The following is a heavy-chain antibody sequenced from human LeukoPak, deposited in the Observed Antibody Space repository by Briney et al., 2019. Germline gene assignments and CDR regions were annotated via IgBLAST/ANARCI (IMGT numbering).Heavy chain of an antibody. V-gene: IGHV1-46*01. Sequence: ASVKVSCKASGYTFTSYYIHWVRQAPGQGLEWMGIINPSGGSTNYAQNFQGRVTMTRDTSTSTVYMELSSLRSEDAAVYYCAGGFSSRAFDIWGQGTMVTVSS. CDR3: AGGFSSRAFDI. CDR1: GYTFTSYY. CDR2: INPSGGST. D-gene: IGHD6-6*01. J-gene: IGHJ3*02.